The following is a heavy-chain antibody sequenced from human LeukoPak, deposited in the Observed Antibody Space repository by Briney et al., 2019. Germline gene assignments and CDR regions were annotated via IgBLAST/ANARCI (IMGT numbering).Heavy chain of an antibody. D-gene: IGHD6-19*01. J-gene: IGHJ4*02. V-gene: IGHV4-4*07. CDR3: AREGVEGIAVAVQYFDY. CDR1: GGSISSYY. CDR2: IYTSGST. Sequence: SETLSLTCTVSGGSISSYYWSWIRQPAGKGLEWIGRIYTSGSTNYNPSLKSRVTMSVDTSKNQFSLKLSSVTAADTAVYYCAREGVEGIAVAVQYFDYWGQGTLVTVSS.